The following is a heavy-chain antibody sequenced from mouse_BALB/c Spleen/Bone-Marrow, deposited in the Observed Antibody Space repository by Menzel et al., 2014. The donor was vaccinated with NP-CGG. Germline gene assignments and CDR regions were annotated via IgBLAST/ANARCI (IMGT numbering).Heavy chain of an antibody. J-gene: IGHJ2*01. Sequence: LKQSGAELVRPGSSVKISCKASGYVFSSYWMIWVRQRPGQGLEWIGQIYPGDGDTNYNGKFKGKATLTADKSSSTAYMQPSSLTSEDSAVYFCARSGYGNNYDYWGQGTTLTVSS. CDR3: ARSGYGNNYDY. CDR1: GYVFSSYW. V-gene: IGHV1-80*01. D-gene: IGHD1-1*01. CDR2: IYPGDGDT.